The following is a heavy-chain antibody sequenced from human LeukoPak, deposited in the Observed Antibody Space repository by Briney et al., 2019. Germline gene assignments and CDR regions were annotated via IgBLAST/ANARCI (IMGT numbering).Heavy chain of an antibody. CDR2: IYYSGST. D-gene: IGHD1-26*01. CDR3: AKDGGSHLFDY. Sequence: PSETLSLTCAVYGGSFSGYYWSWIRQPPGKGLEWVGNIYYSGSTNYNPSLKSRVTISVDTSKNQFFLKLSSVTAADTAVYYCAKDGGSHLFDYWGQGALVTVSS. CDR1: GGSFSGYY. J-gene: IGHJ4*02. V-gene: IGHV4-59*01.